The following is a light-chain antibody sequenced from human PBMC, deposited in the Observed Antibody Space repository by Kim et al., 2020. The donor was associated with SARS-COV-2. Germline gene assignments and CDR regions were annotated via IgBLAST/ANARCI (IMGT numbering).Light chain of an antibody. V-gene: IGLV2-23*02. CDR2: EVS. J-gene: IGLJ1*01. Sequence: SITLSCTGTSSDVGSSNLVSWYQQHPGKAPTLMIYEVSKRPSGVSNRFSGSKSGNTASLTISGLQAEDEADYYCCSYAGSSTFPYVFGTGTKVTVL. CDR1: SSDVGSSNL. CDR3: CSYAGSSTFPYV.